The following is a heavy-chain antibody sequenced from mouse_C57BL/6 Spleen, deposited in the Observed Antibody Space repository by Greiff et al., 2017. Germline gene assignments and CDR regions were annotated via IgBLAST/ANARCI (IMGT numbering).Heavy chain of an antibody. CDR3: SGWIAGPYYAMDY. V-gene: IGHV1-72*01. D-gene: IGHD1-1*01. CDR2: IDPNSGGT. CDR1: GYTFTSYW. J-gene: IGHJ4*01. Sequence: QVQLQQPGAELVKPGASVKLSCKASGYTFTSYWMHWVKQRPGRGLEWIGRIDPNSGGTKYNEKFKSKATLTVDKTSSTAYMQLSSLTSEDSAVYYCSGWIAGPYYAMDYWGQGTSVTVSS.